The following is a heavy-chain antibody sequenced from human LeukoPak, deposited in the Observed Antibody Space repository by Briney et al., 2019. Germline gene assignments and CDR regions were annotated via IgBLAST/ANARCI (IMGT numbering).Heavy chain of an antibody. CDR3: ARDRLRAARSDCGY. D-gene: IGHD6-6*01. CDR1: GYTFTSYG. J-gene: IGHJ4*02. Sequence: TSVKVSCKASGYTFTSYGISWVRQAPGQGLEWMGWISAYNGNTNYAQKLQGRVTMTTDTSTSTAYMELRSLRSDDTAVYYCARDRLRAARSDCGYWGQGTLVTVSS. CDR2: ISAYNGNT. V-gene: IGHV1-18*01.